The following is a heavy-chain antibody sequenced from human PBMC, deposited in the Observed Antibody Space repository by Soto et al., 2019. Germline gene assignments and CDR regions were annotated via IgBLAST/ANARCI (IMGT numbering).Heavy chain of an antibody. J-gene: IGHJ3*01. Sequence: VGSLRLSCAASGLTFSDYSMSWVRQSPGKGLEGVANIKQDGGEEDYVDSVKGRLTISRDNAKNSLYLQMNSLRAEDTAVYYCARVYYESRGPTKYRAFDLWGQGTMVTVSS. V-gene: IGHV3-7*01. D-gene: IGHD3-22*01. CDR3: ARVYYESRGPTKYRAFDL. CDR2: IKQDGGEE. CDR1: GLTFSDYS.